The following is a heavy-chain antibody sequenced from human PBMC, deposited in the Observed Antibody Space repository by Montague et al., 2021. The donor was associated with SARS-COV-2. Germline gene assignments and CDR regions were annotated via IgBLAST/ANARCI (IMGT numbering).Heavy chain of an antibody. V-gene: IGHV2-5*02. CDR2: IYWDDDK. CDR3: AHRHPLPPNYYGSGTHYGRVTWFDH. Sequence: PALLKPTQTLTLTCTFSGFSLRTSGVGVGWIRQPPGKALEWLALIYWDDDKRYSPSLKSRLTITKDTSKNQVVPTMTNMDPVDTATYYCAHRHPLPPNYYGSGTHYGRVTWFDHWGQGTLVTVSS. CDR1: GFSLRTSGVG. D-gene: IGHD3-10*01. J-gene: IGHJ5*02.